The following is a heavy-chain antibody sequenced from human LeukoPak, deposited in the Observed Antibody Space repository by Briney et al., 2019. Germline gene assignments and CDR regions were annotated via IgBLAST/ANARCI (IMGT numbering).Heavy chain of an antibody. CDR2: IIPIFGIA. D-gene: IGHD1-26*01. Sequence: SVKVSCKASGGTFSSYAISWVRQALGQGLEWMGRIIPIFGIANYAQKFQGRVTITADKSTSTAYMELSSLRSEDTAVYYCARDQSGSSYYYYGMDVWGQGTTVTVSS. V-gene: IGHV1-69*04. CDR3: ARDQSGSSYYYYGMDV. J-gene: IGHJ6*02. CDR1: GGTFSSYA.